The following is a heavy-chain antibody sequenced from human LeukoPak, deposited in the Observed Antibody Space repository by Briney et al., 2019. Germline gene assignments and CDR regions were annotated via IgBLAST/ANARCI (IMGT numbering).Heavy chain of an antibody. CDR1: GFIFRDYV. Sequence: GGSLRLSCIASGFIFRDYVMSWVRQAPGKGPEWVAAISGSGGSTYYADSVKGRFTISRDNSKNTLYLQMNSLRAEDTAVYYCAKDPSSSWYGGFDYWGQGTLVTVSS. V-gene: IGHV3-23*01. CDR2: ISGSGGST. D-gene: IGHD6-13*01. J-gene: IGHJ4*02. CDR3: AKDPSSSWYGGFDY.